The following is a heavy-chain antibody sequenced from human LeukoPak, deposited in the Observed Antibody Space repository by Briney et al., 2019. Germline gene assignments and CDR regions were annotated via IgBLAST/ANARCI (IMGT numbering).Heavy chain of an antibody. D-gene: IGHD6-19*01. V-gene: IGHV4-34*01. Sequence: PSETLSLTCAVYGGSFSGYYWSWIRQPPGKGLEWIGEINHSGSTNYNPSLKSRVTISVDTSKNQFSLKLSSVTAADTAVYYCARGHRYSSGWYVLGYWGQGTLVTVSS. CDR3: ARGHRYSSGWYVLGY. J-gene: IGHJ4*02. CDR2: INHSGST. CDR1: GGSFSGYY.